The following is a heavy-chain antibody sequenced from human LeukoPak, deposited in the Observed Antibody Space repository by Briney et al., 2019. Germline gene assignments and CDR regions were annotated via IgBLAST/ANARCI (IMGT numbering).Heavy chain of an antibody. CDR2: ISSGGNTE. CDR1: GFTFSSYG. CDR3: ARDTLNGPFVISLDY. J-gene: IGHJ4*02. D-gene: IGHD3-9*01. V-gene: IGHV3-48*04. Sequence: GRSLRLSCAASGFTFSSYGMNWVRQAPGKGLEWVSHISSGGNTEYYVDSVRGRFTMSRDNAKNLLFLQMNSLRAEDTAVYYCARDTLNGPFVISLDYWGQGALVTVSS.